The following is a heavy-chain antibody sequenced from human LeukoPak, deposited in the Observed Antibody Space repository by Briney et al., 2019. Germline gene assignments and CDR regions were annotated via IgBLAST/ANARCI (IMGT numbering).Heavy chain of an antibody. J-gene: IGHJ4*02. D-gene: IGHD3-16*02. V-gene: IGHV3-23*01. Sequence: GGPLRLSCAASGFTFSSYAMSWVRQAPGKGLEWVSAISGSGGSTYYADSVKGRFTISRDNSKNTLYLQMNSLRAEDTAVYYCAKDLGVITFGGVIAPGDYWGQGTLVTVSS. CDR2: ISGSGGST. CDR3: AKDLGVITFGGVIAPGDY. CDR1: GFTFSSYA.